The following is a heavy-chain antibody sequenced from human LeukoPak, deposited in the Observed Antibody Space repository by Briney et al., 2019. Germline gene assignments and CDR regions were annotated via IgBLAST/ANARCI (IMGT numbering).Heavy chain of an antibody. J-gene: IGHJ6*02. Sequence: SETLSLTCAVSGDSISNYYWSWIRQPPGKGLEWIGYIYTSGSTNYNPSLKSRVTISVDKSKNQFSLKLSSVTAANTAVYYCARDKYDILTGYDRSYGMDVWGQGTTVTVSS. CDR1: GDSISNYY. D-gene: IGHD3-9*01. CDR2: IYTSGST. CDR3: ARDKYDILTGYDRSYGMDV. V-gene: IGHV4-59*01.